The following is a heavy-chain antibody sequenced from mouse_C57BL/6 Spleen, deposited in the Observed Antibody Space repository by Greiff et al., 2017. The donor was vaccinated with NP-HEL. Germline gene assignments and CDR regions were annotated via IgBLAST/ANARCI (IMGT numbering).Heavy chain of an antibody. CDR3: ARLFWDGGYFDV. V-gene: IGHV1-42*01. CDR1: GYSFTGYY. Sequence: EVKLMESGPELVKPGASVKISCKASGYSFTGYYMNWVKQSPEKSLEWIGEINPSTGGTTYNQKFKAKATLTVDKSSSTAYMQLKSLTSEDSAVYYCARLFWDGGYFDVWGTGTTVTVSS. J-gene: IGHJ1*03. D-gene: IGHD4-1*01. CDR2: INPSTGGT.